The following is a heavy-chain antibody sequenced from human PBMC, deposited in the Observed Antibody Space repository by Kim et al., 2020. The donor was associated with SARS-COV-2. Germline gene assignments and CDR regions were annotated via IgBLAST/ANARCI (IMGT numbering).Heavy chain of an antibody. D-gene: IGHD2-2*01. Sequence: ASVKVSCKVSGYTLTELSMHWVRQAPGKGLEWMGGFDPEDGETIYAQKFQGRVTMTEDTSTDTAYMELSSLRSEDMAVYYCATSYAFSARGSPDYWGQGTLVTVSS. J-gene: IGHJ4*02. CDR2: FDPEDGET. CDR1: GYTLTELS. V-gene: IGHV1-24*01. CDR3: ATSYAFSARGSPDY.